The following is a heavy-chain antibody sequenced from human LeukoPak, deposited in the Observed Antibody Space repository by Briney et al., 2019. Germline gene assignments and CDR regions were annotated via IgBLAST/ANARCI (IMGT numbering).Heavy chain of an antibody. Sequence: GRSLRLSCAASGFTFSSYGMHWVRQAPGKGLEWVAVIWYDGSNKYYADSVKGRFTISRDNSKNTLYRQMNSLRAADTAVYYCAKDLGIAGYWGQGTLVTVSS. CDR1: GFTFSSYG. CDR2: IWYDGSNK. J-gene: IGHJ4*02. CDR3: AKDLGIAGY. D-gene: IGHD6-13*01. V-gene: IGHV3-33*06.